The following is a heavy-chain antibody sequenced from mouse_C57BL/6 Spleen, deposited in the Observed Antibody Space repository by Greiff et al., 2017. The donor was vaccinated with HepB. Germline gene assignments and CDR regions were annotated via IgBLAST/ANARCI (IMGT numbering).Heavy chain of an antibody. V-gene: IGHV5-12*01. Sequence: EVKLEESGGGLVQPGGSLKLSCAASGFTFSDYYMYWVRQTPEKRLEWVAYISNGGGSTYYPDTVKGRFTTSRDNAKNTLYLQMSRLKSEDTAMYYCARLTGDYYAIDYWGQGTSVTVSA. J-gene: IGHJ4*01. CDR3: ARLTGDYYAIDY. CDR1: GFTFSDYY. D-gene: IGHD4-1*01. CDR2: ISNGGGST.